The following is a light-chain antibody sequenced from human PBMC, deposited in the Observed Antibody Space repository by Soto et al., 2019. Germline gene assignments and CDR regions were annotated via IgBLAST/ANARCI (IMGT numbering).Light chain of an antibody. CDR1: QSVSSD. CDR3: QQYNTWHPKMA. Sequence: PGATATLSCRASQSVSSDLAWYQQRPGQAPRLLIYGASTRATGIPARFRGSGSGTEFRLTISSLQSEDFATYYCQQYNTWHPKMAFGRGTKVEIK. CDR2: GAS. J-gene: IGKJ1*01. V-gene: IGKV3-15*01.